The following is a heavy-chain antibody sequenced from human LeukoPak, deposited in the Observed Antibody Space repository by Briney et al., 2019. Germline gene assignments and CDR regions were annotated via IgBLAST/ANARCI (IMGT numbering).Heavy chain of an antibody. V-gene: IGHV3-74*01. CDR3: ASFQVSPEGY. Sequence: PGGSLRLSCAASGFTFSSYEMNWVRQAPGKGLVWVARINTDGSSTIYADSVQGRFTITRDNAKNMLYLQMNTLRTEDTAVYYCASFQVSPEGYWGQGTLVTVSS. CDR2: INTDGSST. CDR1: GFTFSSYE. D-gene: IGHD5/OR15-5a*01. J-gene: IGHJ4*02.